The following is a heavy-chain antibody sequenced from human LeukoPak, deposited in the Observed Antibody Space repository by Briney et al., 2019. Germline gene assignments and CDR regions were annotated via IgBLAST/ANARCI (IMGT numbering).Heavy chain of an antibody. CDR3: AREGRIAVAGTFDY. D-gene: IGHD6-19*01. V-gene: IGHV4-39*02. CDR1: GGSISSSSYY. Sequence: SETLSLTCTVSGGSISSSSYYWGWIRQPPGKGLEWLGSIYYSGSTYYNPSLKSRVTISVDTSKNQFSLKLSSVTAADTAVYYCAREGRIAVAGTFDYWGQGTLVTVSS. J-gene: IGHJ4*02. CDR2: IYYSGST.